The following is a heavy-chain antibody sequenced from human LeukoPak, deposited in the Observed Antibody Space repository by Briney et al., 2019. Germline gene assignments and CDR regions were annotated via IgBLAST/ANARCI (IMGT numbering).Heavy chain of an antibody. D-gene: IGHD1-26*01. CDR1: GFTFSSYW. CDR2: IKEDGSEK. CDR3: AREGIVGATED. J-gene: IGHJ4*02. V-gene: IGHV3-7*01. Sequence: GGSLGLSCAASGFTFSSYWMNWVRQAPGKGLEWVANIKEDGSEKYYVDSVKGRFTISRDNAKKSLYLQMNSLRDEDTAVYYCAREGIVGATEDWGQGTLVTVSS.